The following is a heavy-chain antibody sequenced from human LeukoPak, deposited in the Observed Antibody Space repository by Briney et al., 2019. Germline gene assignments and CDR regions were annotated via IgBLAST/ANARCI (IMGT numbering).Heavy chain of an antibody. V-gene: IGHV1-69*04. Sequence: ASVRVSCKASGYTFTSFGISWVRQAPGQGLEWMGRIIPILGIANYAQKFQGRVTITADKSTSTAYMELSSLRSEDTAVYYCARDFVTGRRYFDLWGRGTLVTVSS. CDR1: GYTFTSFG. CDR3: ARDFVTGRRYFDL. D-gene: IGHD1-14*01. J-gene: IGHJ2*01. CDR2: IIPILGIA.